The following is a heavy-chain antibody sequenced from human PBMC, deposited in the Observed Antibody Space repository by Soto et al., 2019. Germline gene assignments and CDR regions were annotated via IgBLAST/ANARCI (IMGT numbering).Heavy chain of an antibody. Sequence: SETLSLTCTVSGGSISSYYWSWIRQPPGKGLEWIGYIYCSGSTNYNPSLKSRVTISVDTSKNQFSLKLSSVTAADTAVYYCARAKAPLYSSSWYWFDPWGQGTLVTVSS. D-gene: IGHD6-13*01. CDR1: GGSISSYY. CDR2: IYCSGST. CDR3: ARAKAPLYSSSWYWFDP. J-gene: IGHJ5*02. V-gene: IGHV4-59*08.